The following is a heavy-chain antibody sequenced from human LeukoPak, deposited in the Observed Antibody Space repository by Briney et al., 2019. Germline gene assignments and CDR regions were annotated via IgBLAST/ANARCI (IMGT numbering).Heavy chain of an antibody. CDR2: IYYTGTT. CDR1: DGSISSYY. V-gene: IGHV4-59*01. CDR3: ARWGHFDTSGYFVADY. J-gene: IGHJ4*02. Sequence: SETLSLACTVSDGSISSYYWNWFRQPPGKGLEWIGHIYYTGTTHYNPSLQSRVSISIDTSKNQFSLKLRSVTAVDTAVYYCARWGHFDTSGYFVADYWGQGTLITVSS. D-gene: IGHD3-22*01.